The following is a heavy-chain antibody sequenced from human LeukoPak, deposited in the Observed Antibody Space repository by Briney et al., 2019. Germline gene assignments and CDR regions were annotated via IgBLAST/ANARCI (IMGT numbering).Heavy chain of an antibody. D-gene: IGHD3-22*01. Sequence: PGGSLRLSCAASGFTFSNAYMNWVRQAPGKGLEWVSIIYGDGSTSYADSVKGRFTISRDNSKNSLFLQMNSLRAEDTAVYYCARDNYDSSGYHDYWGQGTLVTVSS. CDR1: GFTFSNAY. CDR2: IYGDGST. J-gene: IGHJ4*02. V-gene: IGHV3-66*01. CDR3: ARDNYDSSGYHDY.